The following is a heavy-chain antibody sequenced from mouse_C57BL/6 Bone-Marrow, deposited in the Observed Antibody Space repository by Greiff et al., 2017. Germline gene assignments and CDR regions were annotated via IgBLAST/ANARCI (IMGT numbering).Heavy chain of an antibody. CDR1: GFTFSSYG. CDR3: ARLITSVVAH. J-gene: IGHJ3*01. D-gene: IGHD1-1*01. V-gene: IGHV5-6*01. Sequence: EVQGVESGGDLVKPGGSLKLSCAASGFTFSSYGMSWVRQTPDKRLEWVATISSGGSYTYYPDSVKGRFTISRDNDKNTLYLQMSSLKSEDTAMYYGARLITSVVAHWGQGTLVTVSA. CDR2: ISSGGSYT.